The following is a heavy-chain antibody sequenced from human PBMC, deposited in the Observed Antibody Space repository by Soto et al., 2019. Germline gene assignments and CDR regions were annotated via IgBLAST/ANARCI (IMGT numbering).Heavy chain of an antibody. V-gene: IGHV3-15*01. Sequence: GGSLRLYCAASGFTFSNAWMRWVRQAPGKGLEWVGRIKSKTDGGTTDYAAPVKGRFTISRDDSKNTLYLQMNSLKTEDPAVYYCTTRSPYGSGSYYNDYWGQGTLVTVSS. CDR2: IKSKTDGGTT. D-gene: IGHD3-10*01. CDR3: TTRSPYGSGSYYNDY. CDR1: GFTFSNAW. J-gene: IGHJ4*02.